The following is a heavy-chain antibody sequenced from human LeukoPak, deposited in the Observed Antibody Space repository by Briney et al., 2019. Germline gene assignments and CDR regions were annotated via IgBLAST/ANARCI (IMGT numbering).Heavy chain of an antibody. Sequence: ASVKVSCKASGYSFTSYGLSWVRQAPGQGLEWMGWISAYNGNTKYAQRLQGRVTLTTDTSTSTAYMELRSLRSDDTAVYYCARDVRVADTWGQGTLVTVSS. V-gene: IGHV1-18*01. J-gene: IGHJ4*02. CDR2: ISAYNGNT. CDR3: ARDVRVADT. D-gene: IGHD3-3*01. CDR1: GYSFTSYG.